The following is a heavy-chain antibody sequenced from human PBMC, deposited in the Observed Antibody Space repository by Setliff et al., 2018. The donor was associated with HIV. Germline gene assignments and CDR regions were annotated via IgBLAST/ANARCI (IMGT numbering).Heavy chain of an antibody. J-gene: IGHJ6*03. CDR1: GFTFSNYA. CDR3: ARDAGRWGSYYYFRYMDV. CDR2: ASDDGKNI. D-gene: IGHD3-16*01. Sequence: GESLTISCAASGFTFSNYAVHWVRQAPGKGLEWVAVASDDGKNIYYADSVKGRFTVSRDNYRNTVFLQMNSLRMEDTAVFYCARDAGRWGSYYYFRYMDVWGKGTTVTVSS. V-gene: IGHV3-30*03.